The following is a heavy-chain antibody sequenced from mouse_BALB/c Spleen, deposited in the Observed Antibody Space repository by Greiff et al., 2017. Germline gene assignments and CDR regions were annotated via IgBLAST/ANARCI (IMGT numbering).Heavy chain of an antibody. CDR2: ILPGSGST. CDR3: ASPGSSYGYFDV. D-gene: IGHD1-1*01. J-gene: IGHJ1*01. CDR1: GYTFSSYW. Sequence: QVQLKQSGAELMKPGASVKISCKATGYTFSSYWIEWVKQRPGHGLEWIGEILPGSGSTNYNEKFKGKATFTADTSSNTAYMQLSSLTSEDSAVYYCASPGSSYGYFDVWGAGTTVTVSS. V-gene: IGHV1-9*01.